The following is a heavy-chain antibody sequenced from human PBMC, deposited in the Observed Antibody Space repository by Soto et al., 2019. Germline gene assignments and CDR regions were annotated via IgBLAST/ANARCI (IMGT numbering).Heavy chain of an antibody. CDR3: AKILRGVITNAFDI. CDR2: ISGSGGST. CDR1: GFTFSNYA. Sequence: LSLTCAASGFTFSNYAMSWVRQAPGKGLEWVSAISGSGGSTYYADSVKGRFTISRDNSKNTLYLRMNSLRAEDTAVYSCAKILRGVITNAFDIWGQGTMVTVSS. D-gene: IGHD3-10*01. V-gene: IGHV3-23*01. J-gene: IGHJ3*02.